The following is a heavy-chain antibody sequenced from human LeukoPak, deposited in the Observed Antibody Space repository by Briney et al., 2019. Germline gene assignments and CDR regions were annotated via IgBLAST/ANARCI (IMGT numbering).Heavy chain of an antibody. CDR2: ISYDGSNK. J-gene: IGHJ4*02. CDR1: GFTFSSCA. D-gene: IGHD4-23*01. CDR3: ARGPTTVVTSYFDY. V-gene: IGHV3-30*03. Sequence: PGGSLRLSCAASGFTFSSCAMHWVRQAPGKGLEWVAVISYDGSNKYSVDSVKGRFTISRDNSKNTLYLQMNSLRAEDTAVYYCARGPTTVVTSYFDYWGQGTLVTVSS.